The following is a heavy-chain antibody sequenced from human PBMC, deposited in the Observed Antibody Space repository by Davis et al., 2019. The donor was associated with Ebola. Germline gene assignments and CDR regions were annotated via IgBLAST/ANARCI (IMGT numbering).Heavy chain of an antibody. Sequence: GESLKISCAASGFTFSSYAMSWVRQAPGKGLEWVSTISDSGDNTYDADSVRGRFTISRDNSRNTLYLQMTSLRAEDTAVYYCAKVDGGDLSPYYVMDVWGQGTTVTVSS. CDR1: GFTFSSYA. V-gene: IGHV3-23*01. J-gene: IGHJ6*02. D-gene: IGHD2-21*02. CDR3: AKVDGGDLSPYYVMDV. CDR2: ISDSGDNT.